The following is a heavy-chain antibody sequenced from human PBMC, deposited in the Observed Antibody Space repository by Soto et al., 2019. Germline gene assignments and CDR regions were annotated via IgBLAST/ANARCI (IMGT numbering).Heavy chain of an antibody. J-gene: IGHJ6*02. Sequence: QVQLQESGPGLVKPSQTLSLTCTVSGGSISGGDYYWGWIRQPPGKGLEWLGYIYYSGSTYYNPLLKSRVTTSVDTSKNRFSLKLSSVTAADTAVYYCASAGYCGGDGYSGVYYYGMDVWGHGTPVTVSS. CDR3: ASAGYCGGDGYSGVYYYGMDV. D-gene: IGHD2-21*02. V-gene: IGHV4-30-4*01. CDR2: IYYSGST. CDR1: GGSISGGDYY.